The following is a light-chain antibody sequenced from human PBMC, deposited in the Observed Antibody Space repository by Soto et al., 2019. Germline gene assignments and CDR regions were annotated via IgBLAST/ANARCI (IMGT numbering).Light chain of an antibody. Sequence: QSVLTQPLSASGSPGQSVTISCTGTKNDIGVYDFVSWYQHHPGKAPRLIIYEVVQRPSGVPDRFSGSKSGNTASLTVSGLQAADEADYFCKSYAGSNTYVFGSGTKV. V-gene: IGLV2-8*01. CDR1: KNDIGVYDF. J-gene: IGLJ1*01. CDR2: EVV. CDR3: KSYAGSNTYV.